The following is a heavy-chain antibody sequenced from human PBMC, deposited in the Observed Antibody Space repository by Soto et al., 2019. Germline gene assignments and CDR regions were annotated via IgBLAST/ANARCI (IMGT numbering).Heavy chain of an antibody. J-gene: IGHJ3*02. V-gene: IGHV3-23*01. CDR3: AKDPYYYDSSGYKWSVAFDI. D-gene: IGHD3-22*01. Sequence: GGSLRLSCAASGFTFSSYAMSWVRQAPGKGLEWVSAISGSGGSTYYADSVKGRFTISRDNSKNTLYLQMNSLRAEDTAVYYCAKDPYYYDSSGYKWSVAFDIWGQGKMVTVSS. CDR1: GFTFSSYA. CDR2: ISGSGGST.